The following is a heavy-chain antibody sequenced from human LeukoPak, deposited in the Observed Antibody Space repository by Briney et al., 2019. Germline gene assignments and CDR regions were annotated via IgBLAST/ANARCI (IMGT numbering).Heavy chain of an antibody. J-gene: IGHJ4*02. CDR3: ARQGVVRGVGGSISY. CDR2: ISSGGGT. CDR1: GGSVSSGTYY. Sequence: PSETLSLTCTVSGGSVSSGTYYWTWIRQPAGKRLEWIGRISSGGGTNYNPSLRSRVTMSVDTSKNQFSLKLSSVTAADTAVYYCARQGVVRGVGGSISYWGQGTLVTVSS. V-gene: IGHV4-61*02. D-gene: IGHD3-10*01.